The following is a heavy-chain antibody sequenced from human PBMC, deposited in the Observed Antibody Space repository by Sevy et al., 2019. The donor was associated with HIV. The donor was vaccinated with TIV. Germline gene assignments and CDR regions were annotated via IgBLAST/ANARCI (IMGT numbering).Heavy chain of an antibody. Sequence: SETLSLTCTVSGGSISSYYWSWIRQPPGKGLVWIGYIYYSGSTNYNPSLKSRVTISVDTSKSQFSLKLSSVTAADTAVYYCARERQLVLDYWGQGTLVTVSS. CDR2: IYYSGST. D-gene: IGHD6-13*01. CDR3: ARERQLVLDY. V-gene: IGHV4-59*01. CDR1: GGSISSYY. J-gene: IGHJ4*02.